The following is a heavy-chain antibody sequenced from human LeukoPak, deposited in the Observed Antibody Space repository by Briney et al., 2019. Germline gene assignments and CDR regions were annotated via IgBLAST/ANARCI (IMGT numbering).Heavy chain of an antibody. V-gene: IGHV3-7*01. D-gene: IGHD6-19*01. CDR1: GFTFSSYW. CDR2: IKQDGSEK. Sequence: PGGSLRLSCAASGFTFSSYWMSWVRQAPGKGLEWVANIKQDGSEKYYVDSVKGRFTISRDNAKNSLYLQMNSLRAEDTAVYYCARSWQWLDPHDAFDIWGQGTMVTVSS. CDR3: ARSWQWLDPHDAFDI. J-gene: IGHJ3*02.